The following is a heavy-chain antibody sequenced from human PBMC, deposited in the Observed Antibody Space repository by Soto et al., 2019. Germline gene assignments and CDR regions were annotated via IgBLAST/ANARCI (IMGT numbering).Heavy chain of an antibody. J-gene: IGHJ6*02. CDR2: IYYTGST. V-gene: IGHV4-59*02. CDR1: GDSVSSYY. CDR3: ARGGPTWDYYYAMDV. D-gene: IGHD7-27*01. Sequence: SETLSLTCTVSGDSVSSYYWSWIRQPPGKGLEWIGYIYYTGSTNYNPSLKSRVTISVDTSKNQFSLNLRSVTAADTAMYYCARGGPTWDYYYAMDVWGQGTTVTVSS.